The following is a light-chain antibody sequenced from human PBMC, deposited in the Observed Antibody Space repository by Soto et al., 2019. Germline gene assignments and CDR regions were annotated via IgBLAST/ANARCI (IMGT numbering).Light chain of an antibody. CDR1: QSVSSN. Sequence: EIVMTQSPATLSVSPGERATLSCRASQSVSSNLAWYQQKPGQAPRLLIYGASTRATGIPARFSGSGSGTAFTLPISSLQSEDFGVYYCQQYNNWPPITFGQGTRLEIK. V-gene: IGKV3-15*01. CDR2: GAS. CDR3: QQYNNWPPIT. J-gene: IGKJ5*01.